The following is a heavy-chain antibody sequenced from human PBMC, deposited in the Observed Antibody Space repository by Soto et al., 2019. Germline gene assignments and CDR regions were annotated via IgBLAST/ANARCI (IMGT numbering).Heavy chain of an antibody. V-gene: IGHV4-59*01. J-gene: IGHJ5*02. CDR1: GGSITSYY. D-gene: IGHD3-10*01. Sequence: SETLSLTCTVSGGSITSYYWSWIRQPPGKGLEWIGYIHNSGSTSYNPSLQSRVTISADVSKNQFSLDLRSVTAADTAVYYCARRWSGTDPWGQGTLVTVSS. CDR3: ARRWSGTDP. CDR2: IHNSGST.